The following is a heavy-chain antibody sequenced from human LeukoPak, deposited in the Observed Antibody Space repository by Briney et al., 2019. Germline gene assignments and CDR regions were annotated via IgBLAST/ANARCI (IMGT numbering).Heavy chain of an antibody. CDR2: IWSVGGAE. J-gene: IGHJ5*02. Sequence: GRSLRLSCVASGFPFSSYGMHWVRQAPGKGLEWVAVIWSVGGAEYYADSVKGRFTISRDNSKNTLHLQMNSLRAEDTAVYYCVREGYNNTWYRSWGQGTLVTVSS. V-gene: IGHV3-33*01. CDR1: GFPFSSYG. D-gene: IGHD6-13*01. CDR3: VREGYNNTWYRS.